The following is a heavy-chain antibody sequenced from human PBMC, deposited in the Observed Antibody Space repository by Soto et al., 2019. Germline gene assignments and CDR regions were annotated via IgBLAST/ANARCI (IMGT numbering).Heavy chain of an antibody. CDR3: ASCSSLSDYYYGMDV. Sequence: SETLSLTCAVSGYSISSGYYWGWIRQPPGKGLEWIGSIYHSGSTYYNPSLKSRVTISVDTSKNQFSLKLSSVTAADTAVYYCASCSSLSDYYYGMDVWGQGTTVAAP. CDR1: GYSISSGYY. V-gene: IGHV4-38-2*01. J-gene: IGHJ6*02. CDR2: IYHSGST. D-gene: IGHD2-15*01.